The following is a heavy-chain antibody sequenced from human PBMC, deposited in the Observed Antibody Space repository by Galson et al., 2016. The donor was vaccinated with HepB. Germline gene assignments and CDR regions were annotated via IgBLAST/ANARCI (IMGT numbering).Heavy chain of an antibody. D-gene: IGHD4-17*01. V-gene: IGHV1-69*13. CDR3: ARESSGLTYGDYAY. J-gene: IGHJ4*02. CDR2: IIPMFDTV. CDR1: GDTFRNSA. Sequence: SVKVSCKASGDTFRNSAFAWVRQAPGQGLEWMGGIIPMFDTVNYAQNFQGRVTITADESTSTAYMELSGLRSEDTAIYFCARESSGLTYGDYAYWGQGTLVTVSS.